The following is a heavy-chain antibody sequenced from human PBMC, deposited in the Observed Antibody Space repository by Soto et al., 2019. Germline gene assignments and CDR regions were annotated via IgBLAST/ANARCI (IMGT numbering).Heavy chain of an antibody. V-gene: IGHV3-7*03. CDR2: INPGGRVE. J-gene: IGHJ4*02. CDR3: ARLTEAVTTFFY. CDR1: GFALSPCW. Sequence: QLGGYPSISSAASGFALSPCWMSWVRQAPGKGLGWVAGINPGGRVEHYVDSVRGRFTISRDNDKNSLFLQMNRLNAEDTAVYYCARLTEAVTTFFYWGKGT. D-gene: IGHD1-1*01.